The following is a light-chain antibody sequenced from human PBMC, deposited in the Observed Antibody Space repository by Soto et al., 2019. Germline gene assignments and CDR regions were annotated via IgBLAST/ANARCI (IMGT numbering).Light chain of an antibody. CDR3: QQYNNWPRT. Sequence: EIVMTQSPATLSVSPGDRATLSCRASQSVSSNLAWYQQKPGQAPRLLIYGASTRATGIPARFSGSGSGTEFTLTISSLQSEDFAVYYCQQYNNWPRTFGQGTKVELK. CDR2: GAS. J-gene: IGKJ1*01. V-gene: IGKV3-15*01. CDR1: QSVSSN.